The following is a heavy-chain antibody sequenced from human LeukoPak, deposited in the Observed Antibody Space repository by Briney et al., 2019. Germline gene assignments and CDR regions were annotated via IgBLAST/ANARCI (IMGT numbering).Heavy chain of an antibody. V-gene: IGHV3-21*01. J-gene: IGHJ5*02. Sequence: GGSLRLSCAASGFTFSSYSMNWVRQAPGKGLEWVSSISSSSSYIYYADSVKGRFTISRDNAKNSLYLQMNSLRAEDTAVYYCTRRVDATRWYDPWGQGTLVTVSS. CDR3: TRRVDATRWYDP. CDR1: GFTFSSYS. D-gene: IGHD2-15*01. CDR2: ISSSSSYI.